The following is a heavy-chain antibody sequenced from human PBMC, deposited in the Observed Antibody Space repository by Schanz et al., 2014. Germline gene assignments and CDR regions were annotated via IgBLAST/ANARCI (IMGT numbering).Heavy chain of an antibody. J-gene: IGHJ6*02. D-gene: IGHD2-15*01. Sequence: EVQLVESGGVVVQPGGSLRLSCAGSGFTFSRYWMQWVRQAPGKGLVWVSRIYMDGSGRDYGDSVKGRFTVSRDNAKNTLYLQMDSLRAEDTAVYYCARDNRQCSGPCSGGSCHPCGMDVWGQGTTVIVSS. CDR3: ARDNRQCSGPCSGGSCHPCGMDV. V-gene: IGHV3-74*01. CDR1: GFTFSRYW. CDR2: IYMDGSGR.